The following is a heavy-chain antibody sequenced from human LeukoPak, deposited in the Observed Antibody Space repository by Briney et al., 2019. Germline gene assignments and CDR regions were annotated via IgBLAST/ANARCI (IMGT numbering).Heavy chain of an antibody. V-gene: IGHV4-34*03. J-gene: IGHJ5*02. CDR3: AYSSSSGWFDP. CDR1: GGSFSGYY. Sequence: SETLSLTCAVSGGSFSGYYWSWIRQSPGKGLEWIGEINHSGNTNYNPSLKSRVTISVDTSKNQFSLKLSSVTAADTAVYYCAYSSSSGWFDPWGQGTLVTVSS. D-gene: IGHD6-6*01. CDR2: INHSGNT.